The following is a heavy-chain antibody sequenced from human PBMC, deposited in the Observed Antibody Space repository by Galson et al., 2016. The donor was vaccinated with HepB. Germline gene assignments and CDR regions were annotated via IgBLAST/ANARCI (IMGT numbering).Heavy chain of an antibody. J-gene: IGHJ4*02. D-gene: IGHD5-24*01. CDR3: VTGRGWQPDY. CDR2: IYHSGST. Sequence: SETLSLTCAVSGGSINNNNWWSWVRQPPGKGLEWIGEIYHSGSTSHNPSLRSRVTISVDKSKNHFSLKLSSVTAADTAVYYCVTGRGWQPDYWGQGIQVTVSS. V-gene: IGHV4-4*02. CDR1: GGSINNNNW.